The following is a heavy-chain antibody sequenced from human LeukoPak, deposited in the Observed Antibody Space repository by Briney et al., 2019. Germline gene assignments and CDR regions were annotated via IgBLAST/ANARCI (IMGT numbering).Heavy chain of an antibody. J-gene: IGHJ4*02. V-gene: IGHV3-21*01. CDR3: ARDDYGDYAGFDY. CDR1: GFTFSSYS. CDR2: ISSSSSYI. Sequence: GGSLRLSCAASGFTFSSYSMNWVRQAPGKGLEWVSSISSSSSYICYADSVKGRFTISRDNAKNSLYLQMNSLRAEDTAVYYCARDDYGDYAGFDYWGQGTLVTVSS. D-gene: IGHD4-17*01.